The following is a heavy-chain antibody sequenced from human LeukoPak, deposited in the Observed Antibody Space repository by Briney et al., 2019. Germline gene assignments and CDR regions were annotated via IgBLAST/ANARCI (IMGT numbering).Heavy chain of an antibody. CDR2: MKSNRDGGTS. D-gene: IGHD4-11*01. Sequence: GGSLRLSCTASGFTFHNAWMTWVRQAPGKGLEWVGRMKSNRDGGTSDYAAPVKGRFTISRDDSKNTLYLHMNSLRAEDTAVYYCTTLSNDVLYWGQGTLVTVS. V-gene: IGHV3-15*01. J-gene: IGHJ4*02. CDR3: TTLSNDVLY. CDR1: GFTFHNAW.